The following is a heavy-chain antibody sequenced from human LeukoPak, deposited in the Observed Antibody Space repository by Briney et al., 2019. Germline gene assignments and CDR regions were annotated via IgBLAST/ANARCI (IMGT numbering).Heavy chain of an antibody. D-gene: IGHD6-13*01. CDR1: GGSISSGGYY. CDR3: ASVPYSSSWYYFDY. Sequence: SETLSLTCTVSGGSISSGGYYWSWIRQHPGKGLEWIGYIYYSGSTYYNPSLKSRITISVDTSKNQFSLKLSSVTAADTAVYYCASVPYSSSWYYFDYWGQGTLVTVSS. J-gene: IGHJ4*02. CDR2: IYYSGST. V-gene: IGHV4-31*03.